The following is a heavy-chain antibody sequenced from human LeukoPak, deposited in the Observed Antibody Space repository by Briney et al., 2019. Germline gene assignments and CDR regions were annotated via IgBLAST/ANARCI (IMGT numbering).Heavy chain of an antibody. CDR1: GFTFSSYG. CDR2: IYSGGST. D-gene: IGHD3-22*01. J-gene: IGHJ4*02. V-gene: IGHV3-66*01. Sequence: PGGSLRLSCAASGFTFSSYGMSWVRQAPGKGLEWVSVIYSGGSTYYADSVKGRFTISRDNAKNSLYLQMNSLRAEDTAVYYCARDAPRGYDSSGYYYVFDYWGQGTLVTVSS. CDR3: ARDAPRGYDSSGYYYVFDY.